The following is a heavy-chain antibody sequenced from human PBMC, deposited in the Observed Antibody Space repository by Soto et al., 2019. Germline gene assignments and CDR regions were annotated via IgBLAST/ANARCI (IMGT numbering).Heavy chain of an antibody. V-gene: IGHV4-31*03. CDR2: IYYSGST. CDR1: GGSIISGGYY. Sequence: SETLSLTCTVSGGSIISGGYYWIWIRQHPGKGLEWIGYIYYSGSTYYNPSLKSRVTISVYTSKNQFSLKLSSVTAADTAVYYCARVETGRDGYNYDYWGQGTLVTVSS. J-gene: IGHJ4*02. D-gene: IGHD5-12*01. CDR3: ARVETGRDGYNYDY.